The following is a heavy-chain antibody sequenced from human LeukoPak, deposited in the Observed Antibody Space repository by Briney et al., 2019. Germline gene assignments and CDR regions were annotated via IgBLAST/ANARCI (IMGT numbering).Heavy chain of an antibody. CDR2: IIPIFGTP. CDR1: GGTFSSYA. Sequence: SVKVSCKASGGTFSSYAINWVRQAPGQGLEWMGRIIPIFGTPNYAQKFQGRFTIIADESTSTAYMELSSLRFEDTAVYYCATSPATVTPGMYYSYYYMDIWDKGTTVTVSS. V-gene: IGHV1-69*13. D-gene: IGHD4-11*01. J-gene: IGHJ6*03. CDR3: ATSPATVTPGMYYSYYYMDI.